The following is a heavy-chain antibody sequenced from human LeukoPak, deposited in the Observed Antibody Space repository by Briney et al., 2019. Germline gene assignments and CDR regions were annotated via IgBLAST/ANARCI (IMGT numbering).Heavy chain of an antibody. CDR1: GYTFTSYG. CDR2: ISAYNGNT. Sequence: GASVKVSCKASGYTFTSYGISWVRQAPGQGLEWMGWISAYNGNTNYAQKLQGRVTMTTDTSTSTAYMELRSLRSDDTAVYYCARVSRYYYDSSRPPGDYWGQGTLVTVSS. CDR3: ARVSRYYYDSSRPPGDY. V-gene: IGHV1-18*01. J-gene: IGHJ4*02. D-gene: IGHD3-22*01.